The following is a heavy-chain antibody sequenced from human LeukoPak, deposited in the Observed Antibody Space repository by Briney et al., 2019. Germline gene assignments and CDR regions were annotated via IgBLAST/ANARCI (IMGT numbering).Heavy chain of an antibody. Sequence: GGSLRLSCAASGFTFSNYAMSWVRQAPGKGLEWVSAISGSGGSTYYADSVKGRFTISRDESKNTLYLQMNSLRAEDTAVYYCAKDLSLYCGGDCYRNEFYFDYWGQGTLVTVSS. J-gene: IGHJ4*02. CDR2: ISGSGGST. V-gene: IGHV3-23*01. D-gene: IGHD2-21*02. CDR1: GFTFSNYA. CDR3: AKDLSLYCGGDCYRNEFYFDY.